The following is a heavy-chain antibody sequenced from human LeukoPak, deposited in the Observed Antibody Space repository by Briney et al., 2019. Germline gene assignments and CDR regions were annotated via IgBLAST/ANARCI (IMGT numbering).Heavy chain of an antibody. J-gene: IGHJ3*02. D-gene: IGHD2/OR15-2a*01. Sequence: GGSLRLSCAASGFTFSSYWMNWARQAPGKWLEWVASINHNGNVNYYVDSVKGRFTISRDNAKNSLYLQMSSLRVEDTAVFHCAKGRDHDTFPDAFDIWGQGTMVTVSS. V-gene: IGHV3-7*03. CDR2: INHNGNVN. CDR3: AKGRDHDTFPDAFDI. CDR1: GFTFSSYW.